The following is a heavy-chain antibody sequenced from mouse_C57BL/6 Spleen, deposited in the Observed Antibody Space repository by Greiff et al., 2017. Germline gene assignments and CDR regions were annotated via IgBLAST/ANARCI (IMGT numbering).Heavy chain of an antibody. V-gene: IGHV2-9-1*01. J-gene: IGHJ1*03. Sequence: VKLVESGPGLVAPSQSLSITCTVSGFSLTSYAISWVRQPPGKGLEWLGVLWTGGGTNYNSALKSRLSISKDNSKSQVFLKMNSLQTDDTARYYGARGSYYDYDSYWYFDVWGTGTTVTVSS. CDR1: GFSLTSYA. D-gene: IGHD2-4*01. CDR3: ARGSYYDYDSYWYFDV. CDR2: LWTGGGT.